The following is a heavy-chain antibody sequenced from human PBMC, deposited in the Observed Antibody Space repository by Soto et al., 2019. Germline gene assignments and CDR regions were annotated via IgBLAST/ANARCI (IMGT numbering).Heavy chain of an antibody. V-gene: IGHV4-34*02. J-gene: IGHJ5*02. CDR3: ARGLRHTTPTTWANVFDP. CDR1: GGSFSDHY. CDR2: INHIGSR. Sequence: QVQLQQWGAGLLKPSETLSLSCGVDGGSFSDHYWSWIRQSPGKGLEWIGEINHIGSRTFNPSLRSRVTISVDTSKNQFSLMLRSLTAADTAIYYCARGLRHTTPTTWANVFDPLGQGILVTVSS. D-gene: IGHD4-17*01.